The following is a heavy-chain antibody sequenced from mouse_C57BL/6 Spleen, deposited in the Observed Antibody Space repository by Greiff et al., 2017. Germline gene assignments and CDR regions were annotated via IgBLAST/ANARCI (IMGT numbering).Heavy chain of an antibody. V-gene: IGHV1-26*01. D-gene: IGHD1-1*01. J-gene: IGHJ4*01. Sequence: EVQLQQSGPELVKPGASVKISCKASGYTFTDYYMNWVKQSHGKSLEWIGDINPNNGGTSYNQKFKGKATLTVDKSSSTAYMELRSLTSEDSAVYYCARGDYYGSSYVVRYAMDYWGQGTSVTVSS. CDR3: ARGDYYGSSYVVRYAMDY. CDR2: INPNNGGT. CDR1: GYTFTDYY.